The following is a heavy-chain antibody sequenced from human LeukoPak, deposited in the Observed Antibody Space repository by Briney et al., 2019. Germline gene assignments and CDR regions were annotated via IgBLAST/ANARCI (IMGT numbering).Heavy chain of an antibody. Sequence: GGSLRLSCAASAFTLSNAWMNWVRQAPGKGLVWVGRIKSKTAGGTTDYAAPVKGRFIISRDDSKNTLYLQMNSLKTEDTAVYYCSINYYESNDYYIDYWGQGTLVTVSS. CDR1: AFTLSNAW. CDR2: IKSKTAGGTT. V-gene: IGHV3-15*07. CDR3: SINYYESNDYYIDY. J-gene: IGHJ4*02. D-gene: IGHD3-22*01.